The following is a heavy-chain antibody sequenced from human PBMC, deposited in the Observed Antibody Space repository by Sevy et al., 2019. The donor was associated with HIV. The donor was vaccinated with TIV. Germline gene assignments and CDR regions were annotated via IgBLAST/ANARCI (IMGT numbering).Heavy chain of an antibody. CDR2: IYYSGGT. V-gene: IGHV4-30-4*01. Sequence: SETLSLTCTVSGGSVSSSDYYWSWIRQPPGKGLQWVGYIYYSGGTYYNPFLNSRVSMSVDTSKNQFSLKLSSVTAADTAVYYCASKHGYSSGPFDYWGQGTLVTVSS. J-gene: IGHJ4*02. D-gene: IGHD2-15*01. CDR3: ASKHGYSSGPFDY. CDR1: GGSVSSSDYY.